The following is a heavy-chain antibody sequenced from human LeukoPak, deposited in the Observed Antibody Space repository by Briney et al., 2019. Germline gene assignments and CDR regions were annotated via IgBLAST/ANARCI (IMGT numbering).Heavy chain of an antibody. V-gene: IGHV4-30-2*01. J-gene: IGHJ4*02. D-gene: IGHD4-17*01. CDR2: IYHSGST. Sequence: SETLSLTCAVSGGSISSGGYSWSWIRQPPGKGLEWIGYIYHSGSTYYNPSLKSRVTISVDRSKNQFSLKLSSVTAADTAVYYCARGDYGDRGDYWGQGTLVTVSS. CDR1: GGSISSGGYS. CDR3: ARGDYGDRGDY.